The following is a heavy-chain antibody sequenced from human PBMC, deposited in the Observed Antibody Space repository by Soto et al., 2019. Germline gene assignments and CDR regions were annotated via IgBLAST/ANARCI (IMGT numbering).Heavy chain of an antibody. CDR2: VYYTGST. D-gene: IGHD6-19*01. Sequence: AATKSLTCSVSGGSISGSYWSWLRPSPGKGLEWLGYVYYTGSTNYSPSLRSRVSISVDTSKNEFSLRLSSVTAADTAVYFCARSVAVPGAHSDYWGQGTLVSVS. CDR1: GGSISGSY. V-gene: IGHV4-59*01. J-gene: IGHJ4*02. CDR3: ARSVAVPGAHSDY.